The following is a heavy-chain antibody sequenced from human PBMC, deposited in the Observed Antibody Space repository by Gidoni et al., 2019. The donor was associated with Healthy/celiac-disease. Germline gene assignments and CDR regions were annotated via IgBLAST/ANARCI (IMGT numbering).Heavy chain of an antibody. CDR3: ARAGYGDYRWYFDL. Sequence: QVQLQESGPGLVKPPQTLSLTCAVSGGSISSGGYYWGWIRQPPGKGLEWIGYISYSGTIYYNPSLKSRVTISVDTSKNQFSLKLSSVTAADTAVYYCARAGYGDYRWYFDLWGRGTLVTVSS. J-gene: IGHJ2*01. V-gene: IGHV4-30-4*01. D-gene: IGHD4-17*01. CDR2: ISYSGTI. CDR1: GGSISSGGYY.